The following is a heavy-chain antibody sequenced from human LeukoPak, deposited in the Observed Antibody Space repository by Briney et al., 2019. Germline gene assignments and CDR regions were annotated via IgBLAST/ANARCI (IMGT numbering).Heavy chain of an antibody. CDR1: GGTFISYA. Sequence: SVKVSCKASGGTFISYAISWVRQAPGQGLDWMGRIIPILGIANYAQKFQGRVTITADKSTSTAYMELSSLRSEDTAVYYCARKIYCTNGVCDYYYYGMDVWGQGTTVTVSS. CDR2: IIPILGIA. J-gene: IGHJ6*02. CDR3: ARKIYCTNGVCDYYYYGMDV. D-gene: IGHD2-8*01. V-gene: IGHV1-69*04.